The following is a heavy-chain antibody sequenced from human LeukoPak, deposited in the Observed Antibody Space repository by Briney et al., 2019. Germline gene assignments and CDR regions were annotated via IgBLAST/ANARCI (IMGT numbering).Heavy chain of an antibody. CDR2: ISSSSSYT. CDR1: GFTFSSYS. J-gene: IGHJ4*02. CDR3: ARGGPYCSSTSCYGDY. Sequence: GGSLRLSCAASGFTFSSYSMNWVRQAPGKGLEWVSSISSSSSYTYYADSVKGRFTISRDNAKNSLYLQMNSLRAEDTAVYYCARGGPYCSSTSCYGDYWGQGTLVTVSS. D-gene: IGHD2-2*01. V-gene: IGHV3-21*01.